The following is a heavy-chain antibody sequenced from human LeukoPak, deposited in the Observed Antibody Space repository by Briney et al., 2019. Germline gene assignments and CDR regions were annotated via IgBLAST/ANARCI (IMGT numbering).Heavy chain of an antibody. J-gene: IGHJ4*02. V-gene: IGHV3-7*05. D-gene: IGHD5-24*01. Sequence: QPGGSLRLSCAASGFTFSSYWMSWVRQAPGTGLEWVANIKHDGNEKYYVDSVKGRFSISRDSAKNSLYLQMNSLRAEDTAVYYCARERVGRDGHSNFDYWGQGTLVTVS. CDR2: IKHDGNEK. CDR3: ARERVGRDGHSNFDY. CDR1: GFTFSSYW.